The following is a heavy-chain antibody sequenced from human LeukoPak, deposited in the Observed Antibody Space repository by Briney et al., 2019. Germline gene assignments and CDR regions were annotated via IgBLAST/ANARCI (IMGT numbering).Heavy chain of an antibody. D-gene: IGHD3-10*01. CDR3: VRDGAYYYGSGSSYNGLDY. V-gene: IGHV3-33*01. J-gene: IGHJ4*02. CDR2: IWYDGSNK. CDR1: GFTFSNYG. Sequence: PGRSLRLSCAASGFTFSNYGMHWVRQAPGKGLEWVALIWYDGSNKYSADSVKGRFTISRDNSKNTLYLQMNSLRAEDTAVYYCVRDGAYYYGSGSSYNGLDYWGQGNLVSVSS.